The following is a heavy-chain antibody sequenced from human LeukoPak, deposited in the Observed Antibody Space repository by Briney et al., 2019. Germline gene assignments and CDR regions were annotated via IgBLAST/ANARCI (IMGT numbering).Heavy chain of an antibody. CDR3: AGAHSLTVTTGIYYYYGMDV. J-gene: IGHJ6*02. D-gene: IGHD4-17*01. Sequence: GGSLRLSCAASGFTFSSYEMNWVRQAPGKGLEWVSYISSSGSTIYYADSVKGRFTISRDNAKNSLYLQMNSLRAEDTAVYYCAGAHSLTVTTGIYYYYGMDVWGQGTTVTVSS. CDR2: ISSSGSTI. CDR1: GFTFSSYE. V-gene: IGHV3-48*03.